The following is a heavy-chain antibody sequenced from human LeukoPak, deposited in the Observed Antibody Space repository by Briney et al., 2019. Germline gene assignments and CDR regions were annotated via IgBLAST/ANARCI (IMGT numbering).Heavy chain of an antibody. CDR3: AKDIGSGWYYFDY. CDR2: ISWNSGSI. V-gene: IGHV3-9*01. Sequence: TGRSLRLSCAASGFTFDDYAMHWVRQAPGKGLEWGSGISWNSGSIGYADSVKGRFTISRDNAKNSLYLQMNSRRAEDTALYYCAKDIGSGWYYFDYWGQGTLVTVSS. CDR1: GFTFDDYA. J-gene: IGHJ4*02. D-gene: IGHD6-19*01.